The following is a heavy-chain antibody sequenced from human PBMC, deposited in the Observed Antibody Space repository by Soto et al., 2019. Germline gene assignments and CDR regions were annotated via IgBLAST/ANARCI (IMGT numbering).Heavy chain of an antibody. Sequence: SVMGSCKSSGEGLSIYPGSWGRKNKEQGLEWMGGIIPIFGTANYAQKFQGRVTITADESTSTAYMELSSLRSEDTAVYYCARATWAAAGPGWFDPWGQGTLVTVSA. V-gene: IGHV1-69*01. CDR1: GEGLSIYP. D-gene: IGHD6-13*01. CDR2: IIPIFGTA. J-gene: IGHJ5*02. CDR3: ARATWAAAGPGWFDP.